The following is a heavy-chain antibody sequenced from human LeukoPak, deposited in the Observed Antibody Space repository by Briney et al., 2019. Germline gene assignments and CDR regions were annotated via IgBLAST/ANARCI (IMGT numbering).Heavy chain of an antibody. D-gene: IGHD3-22*01. CDR3: ARDHYYYDSSGYRFDY. V-gene: IGHV1-69*05. CDR2: IIPIFGTA. Sequence: SVKVSCKASGGTFSSYAISWVRQAPGQGLEWMGRIIPIFGTANYAQKFQGRVTITTDESTSTAYMELSSLRSEDTAVYYCARDHYYYDSSGYRFDYWGQGTLVTVSS. J-gene: IGHJ4*02. CDR1: GGTFSSYA.